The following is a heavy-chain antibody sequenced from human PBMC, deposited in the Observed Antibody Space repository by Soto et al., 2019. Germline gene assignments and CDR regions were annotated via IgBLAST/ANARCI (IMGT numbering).Heavy chain of an antibody. D-gene: IGHD4-4*01. CDR3: ATELQPRREDAFDI. CDR1: GYTLTELS. CDR2: FDPEDGET. Sequence: GASVKVSCKVSGYTLTELSMHWVRQAPGKGLEWMEGFDPEDGETIYAQKFQGRVTMTEDTSTDTAYMELSSLRSEDTAVYYCATELQPRREDAFDIWGQGTMVTVSS. J-gene: IGHJ3*02. V-gene: IGHV1-24*01.